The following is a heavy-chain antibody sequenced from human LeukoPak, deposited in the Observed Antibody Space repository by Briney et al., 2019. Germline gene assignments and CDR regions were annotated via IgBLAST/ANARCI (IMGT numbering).Heavy chain of an antibody. J-gene: IGHJ6*02. V-gene: IGHV3-30-3*01. CDR3: ARDSPAYCSGGSCFSGGMDV. D-gene: IGHD2-15*01. Sequence: PGGSLRLSCAASGFTFSSYAMHWVRQAPGKGLEGVAVISYDGSNKYYADSVKGRFTISRDNSKNTLYLQMNSLRAEDTAVYYCARDSPAYCSGGSCFSGGMDVWGQGTTVTVSS. CDR2: ISYDGSNK. CDR1: GFTFSSYA.